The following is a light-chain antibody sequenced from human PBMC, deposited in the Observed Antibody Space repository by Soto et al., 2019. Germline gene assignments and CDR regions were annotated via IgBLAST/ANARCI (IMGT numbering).Light chain of an antibody. J-gene: IGLJ1*01. CDR1: SSDVGAYNY. V-gene: IGLV2-14*01. CDR2: EVR. CDR3: RSYRSSTTFV. Sequence: QCALTQPASVFGSPGQSITISCTRTSSDVGAYNYVSWYQQDPGKAPKVIIFEVRKRPSGVSNRFSGSKSGDTASLTISGLQAEDEADYYCRSYRSSTTFVFGTGTKVTVL.